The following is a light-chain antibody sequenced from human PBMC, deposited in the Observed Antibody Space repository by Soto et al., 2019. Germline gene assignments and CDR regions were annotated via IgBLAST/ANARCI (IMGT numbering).Light chain of an antibody. CDR1: QSISNY. V-gene: IGKV1-39*01. J-gene: IGKJ2*01. Sequence: DIQMTQSPSSLSASVGDRVTITCRASQSISNYLNWYQQKSGKAPKLLIYSASSLQDGVPSSFSGSRFGTEFVLIISSLQPEDFATYYCQETYSSPYIFGKGTQLEI. CDR2: SAS. CDR3: QETYSSPYI.